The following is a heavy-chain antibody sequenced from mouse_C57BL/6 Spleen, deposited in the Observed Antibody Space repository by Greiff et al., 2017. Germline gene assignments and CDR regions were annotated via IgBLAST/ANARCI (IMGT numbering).Heavy chain of an antibody. V-gene: IGHV5-16*01. Sequence: EVKLVESEGGLVQPGSSMKLSCTASGFTFSDYYMAWVRQVPEKGLEWVANINYDGSSTYYLDSLQSRFIISRDNAKNILYLQMSSLKSEDTATYYCARRGDYYAMDYWGQGTSVTVSA. J-gene: IGHJ4*01. CDR2: INYDGSST. CDR3: ARRGDYYAMDY. CDR1: GFTFSDYY.